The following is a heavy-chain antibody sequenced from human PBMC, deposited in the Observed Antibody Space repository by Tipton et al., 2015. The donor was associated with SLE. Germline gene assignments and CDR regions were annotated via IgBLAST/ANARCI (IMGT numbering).Heavy chain of an antibody. Sequence: LRLSCAASGFTISDNNMNWIRQAPGKGLEWIGYIYYSGSTNYNPSLKSRVTISVDTSKNQFSLKLSSVTAADTAVYYCARGRYSSSSVYYYYYMDVWGKGTTVTVSS. CDR1: GFTISDNN. J-gene: IGHJ6*03. D-gene: IGHD6-6*01. V-gene: IGHV4-59*01. CDR2: IYYSGST. CDR3: ARGRYSSSSVYYYYYMDV.